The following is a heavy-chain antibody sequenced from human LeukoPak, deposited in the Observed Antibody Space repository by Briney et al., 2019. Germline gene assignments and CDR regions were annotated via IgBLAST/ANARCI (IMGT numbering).Heavy chain of an antibody. CDR3: AGGLLRYYFDY. D-gene: IGHD2-15*01. CDR1: GGSISSYY. Sequence: SETLSLTCTVSGGSISSYYWSWIRQPPGKGLEWIGEINHSGSTNYNPSLKSRVTISVDTSKNQFSLKLSSVTAADTAVYYCAGGLLRYYFDYWGQGTLVTVSS. J-gene: IGHJ4*02. CDR2: INHSGST. V-gene: IGHV4-34*01.